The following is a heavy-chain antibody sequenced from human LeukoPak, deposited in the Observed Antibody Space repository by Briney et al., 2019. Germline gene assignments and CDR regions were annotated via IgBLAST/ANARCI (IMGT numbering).Heavy chain of an antibody. J-gene: IGHJ4*02. V-gene: IGHV1-69*13. D-gene: IGHD3-9*01. CDR3: ARDNTYYDILTGYWSGYYFDY. Sequence: SVKVSCKASGGTFSSYAISWVRQAPGQGLEWMGGIIPIFGTANYAQKFQGRVTITADGSTSTAYMELSSLRSEDTAVYYCARDNTYYDILTGYWSGYYFDYWGQGTLVTVSS. CDR1: GGTFSSYA. CDR2: IIPIFGTA.